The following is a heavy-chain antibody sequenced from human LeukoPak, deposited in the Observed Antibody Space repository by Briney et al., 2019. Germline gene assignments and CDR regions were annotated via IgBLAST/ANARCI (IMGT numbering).Heavy chain of an antibody. CDR3: AKDLNSGSGSPDAFDI. Sequence: GGSLRLSCAASGFTSSNYWMSWVRQAPGKGLEWVAVIWYDGSNKYYADSVKGRFTISRDNSKNTLYLQMNSLRAEDTAVYYCAKDLNSGSGSPDAFDIWGQGTMVTVSS. CDR1: GFTSSNYW. V-gene: IGHV3-33*06. CDR2: IWYDGSNK. J-gene: IGHJ3*02. D-gene: IGHD3-10*01.